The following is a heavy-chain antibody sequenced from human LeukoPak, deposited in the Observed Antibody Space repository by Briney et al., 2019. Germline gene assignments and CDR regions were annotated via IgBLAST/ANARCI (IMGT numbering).Heavy chain of an antibody. CDR1: GFTFSDYW. J-gene: IGHJ4*02. CDR3: ARDTGGGYSCYDC. D-gene: IGHD5-18*01. Sequence: GGSRRLSCAASGFTFSDYWMNWVRQAPGKGLEWVANIKQDGSEKYYVDSVKGRFTISRDNAKNSLYLQMNSLRAEDTAVYYCARDTGGGYSCYDCWGQGTLVTVSS. V-gene: IGHV3-7*01. CDR2: IKQDGSEK.